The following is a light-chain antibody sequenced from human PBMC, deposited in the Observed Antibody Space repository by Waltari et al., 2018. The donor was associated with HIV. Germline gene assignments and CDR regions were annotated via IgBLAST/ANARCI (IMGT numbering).Light chain of an antibody. CDR3: QQLNSYLGFT. V-gene: IGKV1-9*01. Sequence: DIQLTQSPSFLSASVGDRVTITCRASQGISSYLAWYQQKPGKAPKLLIYAASTLQRVVPSRFSGSRSGTEFTLTISSLQPEDFATYDCQQLNSYLGFTFGPGTKVDIK. CDR1: QGISSY. J-gene: IGKJ3*01. CDR2: AAS.